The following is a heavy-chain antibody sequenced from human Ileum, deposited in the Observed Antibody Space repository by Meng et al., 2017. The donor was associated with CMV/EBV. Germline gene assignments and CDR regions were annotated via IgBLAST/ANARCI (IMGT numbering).Heavy chain of an antibody. CDR2: VYSRGST. CDR3: ARGSSSWAFDY. J-gene: IGHJ4*02. CDR1: GGSISGSY. D-gene: IGHD2-2*01. Sequence: RQASGPGRVRPSDACSLTCTVAGGSISGSYWGWLRQPATKGLEWMGRVYSRGSTDSTPSLQSRVTMSVDTSKNQFSLKLSSVTAADTAVYYCARGSSSWAFDYWGQGTLVTVSS. V-gene: IGHV4-4*07.